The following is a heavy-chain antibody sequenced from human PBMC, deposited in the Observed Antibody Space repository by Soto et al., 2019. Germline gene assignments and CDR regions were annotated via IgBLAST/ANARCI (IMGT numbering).Heavy chain of an antibody. Sequence: SETLSLTCTVSGGSISSGDYYWSWIRQPPGKGLEWIGYIYYSGGTYYNPSLKSRVTISVDTSKNQFSLRLSSVTAADTAVYYCARGNTAMATYYFDYWGQGTLVTVSS. D-gene: IGHD5-18*01. J-gene: IGHJ4*02. CDR3: ARGNTAMATYYFDY. V-gene: IGHV4-30-4*01. CDR2: IYYSGGT. CDR1: GGSISSGDYY.